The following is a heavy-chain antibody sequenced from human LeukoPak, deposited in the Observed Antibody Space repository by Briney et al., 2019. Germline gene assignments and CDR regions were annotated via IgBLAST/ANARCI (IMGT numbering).Heavy chain of an antibody. CDR3: ARLSPKWELLGNWFDP. V-gene: IGHV4-4*07. D-gene: IGHD1-26*01. CDR2: IYTSGST. CDR1: GGSISSYY. Sequence: SETLSLTCTVSGGSISSYYWSWIRQPAGKGLEWIGRIYTSGSTNYNPSLKSRVTMSVDTSKNQFSLKLSSVTAADTAVFYCARLSPKWELLGNWFDPWGQGTLVTVSS. J-gene: IGHJ5*02.